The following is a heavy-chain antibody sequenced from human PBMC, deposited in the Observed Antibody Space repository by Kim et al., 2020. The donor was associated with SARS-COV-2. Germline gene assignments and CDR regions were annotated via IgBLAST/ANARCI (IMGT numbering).Heavy chain of an antibody. CDR3: ASLSYGDQYYYYYYGMDV. CDR2: IYYSGST. D-gene: IGHD4-17*01. Sequence: SETLSLTCTVSGGSISSSSYYWGWIRQPPGKGLEWIGSIYYSGSTYYNPSLKSRVTISVDMSKNQFSLKLSSVTAADTAVYYWASLSYGDQYYYYYYGMDVWGQGTTVTVSS. V-gene: IGHV4-39*01. J-gene: IGHJ6*02. CDR1: GGSISSSSYY.